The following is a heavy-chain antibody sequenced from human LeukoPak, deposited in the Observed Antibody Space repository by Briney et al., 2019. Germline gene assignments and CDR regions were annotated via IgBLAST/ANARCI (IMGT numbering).Heavy chain of an antibody. CDR3: GASRQYVGASDI. Sequence: GGSLRLSCAASGFTFISYELYWVRQAPGKGLEWISYISSSSTTIKYADSVRGRFTISRDDARESLYLQMSSLRADDTAIYYCGASRQYVGASDIEGQGTQVTVSS. D-gene: IGHD3-16*01. V-gene: IGHV3-48*03. CDR1: GFTFISYE. CDR2: ISSSSTTI. J-gene: IGHJ3*02.